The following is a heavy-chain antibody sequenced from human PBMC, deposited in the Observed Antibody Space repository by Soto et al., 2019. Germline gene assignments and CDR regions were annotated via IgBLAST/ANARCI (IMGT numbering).Heavy chain of an antibody. CDR2: IYYSGST. CDR3: ARHIALSGSFPFDY. V-gene: IGHV4-59*08. D-gene: IGHD3-3*01. J-gene: IGHJ4*02. CDR1: GGSISSYD. Sequence: QVELQGSGPGLVKPSETLSLTCTVSGGSISSYDWGWIRQPPGKGLEWIGYIYYSGSTNYNPSLKSRVTISVNTSENQFSLKLSSVTAADTAVYYCARHIALSGSFPFDYWGQGTLVTVSS.